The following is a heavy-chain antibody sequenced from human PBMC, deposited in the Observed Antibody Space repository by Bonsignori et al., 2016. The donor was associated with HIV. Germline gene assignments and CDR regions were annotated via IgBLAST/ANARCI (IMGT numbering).Heavy chain of an antibody. Sequence: WVRQAPGQGLEWMGGIIPIYGTANYAQKFQGRVTITADESTSTAYMELTSLTSEDTAVYYCARVVRYQLHYYYYMDVWGKGTTVTVSS. CDR2: IIPIYGTA. J-gene: IGHJ6*03. CDR3: ARVVRYQLHYYYYMDV. D-gene: IGHD2-2*01. V-gene: IGHV1-69*01.